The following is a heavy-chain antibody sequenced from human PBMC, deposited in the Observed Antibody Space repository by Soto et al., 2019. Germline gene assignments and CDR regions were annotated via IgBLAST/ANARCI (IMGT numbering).Heavy chain of an antibody. CDR3: ARGAGIVVVTANDAFDI. Sequence: SETLSLTCTVSGGSISSGGYYWSWIRQHPGKGLEWIGYIYYSGSTYYNPSLKSRVTISVDTSKNQFSLKLSSVTAADTAVYYCARGAGIVVVTANDAFDIWGQGTMVTVSS. J-gene: IGHJ3*02. D-gene: IGHD2-21*02. CDR1: GGSISSGGYY. V-gene: IGHV4-31*03. CDR2: IYYSGST.